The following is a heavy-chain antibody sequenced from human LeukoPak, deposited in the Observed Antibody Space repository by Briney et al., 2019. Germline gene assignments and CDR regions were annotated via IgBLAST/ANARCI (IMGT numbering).Heavy chain of an antibody. CDR2: IYHSGST. V-gene: IGHV4-38-2*01. J-gene: IGHJ3*02. CDR1: GYSISSGYY. D-gene: IGHD3-22*01. CDR3: ARVGPNYYDSSGHGAFDI. Sequence: PSETLSLTCALSGYSISSGYYWGWIRQPPGKGLEWIGSIYHSGSTYYNPSLKSRVTISVDTSKNQFSLKLSSVTAADTAVYYCARVGPNYYDSSGHGAFDIWGQGTMVTVSS.